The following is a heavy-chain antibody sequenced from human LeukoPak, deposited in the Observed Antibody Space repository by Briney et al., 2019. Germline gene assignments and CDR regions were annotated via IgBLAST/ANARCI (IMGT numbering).Heavy chain of an antibody. Sequence: GESLKISCKGSGYSFTSYRIGWVRQMPGKGLEWMGIIYPGDSDTRYSPSFQGQVTISADKSISTAYLQWSSLKASDTAMYYCARGPIGLLWFGELSFDYWGQGTLVTVSS. CDR2: IYPGDSDT. J-gene: IGHJ4*02. CDR1: GYSFTSYR. CDR3: ARGPIGLLWFGELSFDY. V-gene: IGHV5-51*01. D-gene: IGHD3-10*01.